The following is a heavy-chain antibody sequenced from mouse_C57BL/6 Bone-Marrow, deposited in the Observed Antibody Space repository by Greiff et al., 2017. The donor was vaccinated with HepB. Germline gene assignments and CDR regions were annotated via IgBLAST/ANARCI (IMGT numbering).Heavy chain of an antibody. J-gene: IGHJ3*01. CDR3: ARTGYDYDETVFAY. V-gene: IGHV7-1*01. Sequence: EVKVVDSGGGLVQSGRSLRLSCATSGFTFSDFYMEWVRQAPGKGLEWIAASRNKANDYTTEYSASVKGRFIVSRDTSQSILYLQMNALRAEDTAIYYCARTGYDYDETVFAYWGQGTLVTVSA. CDR1: GFTFSDFY. D-gene: IGHD2-4*01. CDR2: SRNKANDYTT.